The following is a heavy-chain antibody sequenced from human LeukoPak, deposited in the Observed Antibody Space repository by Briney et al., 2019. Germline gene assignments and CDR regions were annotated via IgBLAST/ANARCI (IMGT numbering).Heavy chain of an antibody. CDR2: IKPDGSEN. D-gene: IGHD1-1*01. CDR1: GFSFNTKW. V-gene: IGHV3-7*01. J-gene: IGHJ4*02. CDR3: ATDLNWPGG. Sequence: GGSLRLSCAASGFSFNTKWMTWVRQAPGKGLEWVANIKPDGSENYYVDSVKGRLIISRDNAKTSLFLQMDSLRADDTALYFCATDLNWPGGWGQGTLVTVSS.